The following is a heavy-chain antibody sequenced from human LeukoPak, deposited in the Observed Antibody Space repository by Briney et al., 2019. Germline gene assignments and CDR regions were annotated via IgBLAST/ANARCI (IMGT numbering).Heavy chain of an antibody. CDR3: AKEPPRDYDSSGYYDY. CDR1: GFTFSSYG. D-gene: IGHD3-22*01. CDR2: IRYDGSNK. J-gene: IGHJ4*02. Sequence: GGSLRLSCAASGFTFSSYGMHWVRQAPGKGLEWVAFIRYDGSNKYYADSVKGRFTISRDNSKNTLYLQMNSLRAEDTAVYYCAKEPPRDYDSSGYYDYWGQGTLVTVSS. V-gene: IGHV3-30*02.